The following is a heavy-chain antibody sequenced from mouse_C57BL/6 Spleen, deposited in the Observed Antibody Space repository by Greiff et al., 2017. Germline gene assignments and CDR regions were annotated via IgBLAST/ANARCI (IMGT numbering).Heavy chain of an antibody. D-gene: IGHD4-1*02. J-gene: IGHJ2*01. CDR1: GFSFNTYA. V-gene: IGHV10-1*01. Sequence: EVKLMESGGGLVQPKGSLKLSCAASGFSFNTYAMNWVRQAPGTGLEWVARIRSKSNNYATYYADSVKDRFTISRDDSESMLYLQMNNLKTEDTAMYYCVRHANWDYFDYWGQGTTLTVSS. CDR2: IRSKSNNYAT. CDR3: VRHANWDYFDY.